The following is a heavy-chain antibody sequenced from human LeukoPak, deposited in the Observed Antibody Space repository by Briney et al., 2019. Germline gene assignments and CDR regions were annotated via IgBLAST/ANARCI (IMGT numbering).Heavy chain of an antibody. D-gene: IGHD2-2*01. CDR1: GFTFSSYE. CDR3: AREEIAVVPAAYYYHMDV. Sequence: GRSLRLSCAASGFTFSSYEMNWVRQAPGKGLEWVSYISSSGSTIYYADSVKGRFTISRDNAKNSLYLQMNSLRAEDTAVYYCAREEIAVVPAAYYYHMDVWGKGTTVTVSS. J-gene: IGHJ6*03. CDR2: ISSSGSTI. V-gene: IGHV3-48*03.